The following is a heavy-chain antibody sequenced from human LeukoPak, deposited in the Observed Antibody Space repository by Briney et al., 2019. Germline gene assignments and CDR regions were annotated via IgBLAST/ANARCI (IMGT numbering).Heavy chain of an antibody. CDR2: INTDGSIT. J-gene: IGHJ5*02. Sequence: LSGGSLRLSCAASGFTFSDYWIHWVRQAPGKGLVWVSRINTDGSITNYADSVKGRFSISRDNAKNTLYLQMSSLRAEDTAVYYCARDLTGGFDPWGQGTLVTVSS. D-gene: IGHD1-20*01. CDR3: ARDLTGGFDP. CDR1: GFTFSDYW. V-gene: IGHV3-74*01.